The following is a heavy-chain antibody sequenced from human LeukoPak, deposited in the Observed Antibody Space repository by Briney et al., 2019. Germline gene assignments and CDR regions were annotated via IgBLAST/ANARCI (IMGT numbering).Heavy chain of an antibody. V-gene: IGHV4-39*01. J-gene: IGHJ1*01. D-gene: IGHD5-24*01. CDR1: GGSISSSSYY. Sequence: SETLSLTCTVSGGSISSSSYYWGWIRQPPGKGLEWIGSIYYSGSTYYNPSLKSRVTISLDTSKNQFSLKLSSVTAADTAVYYCARHLPMALEYFHHWGLGTLVTVSS. CDR3: ARHLPMALEYFHH. CDR2: IYYSGST.